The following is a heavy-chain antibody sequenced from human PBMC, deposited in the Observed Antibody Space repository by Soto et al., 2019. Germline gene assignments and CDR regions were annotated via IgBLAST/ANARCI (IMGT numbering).Heavy chain of an antibody. J-gene: IGHJ6*02. CDR1: GGTFSSYA. V-gene: IGHV1-69*06. CDR3: ARAYCSSTSCYRKYYYYYGMDL. D-gene: IGHD2-2*01. CDR2: IIPIFGTA. Sequence: QVQLVQSGAEVKKPGSSVKVSCKASGGTFSSYAISWVRQAPGQGLEWMGGIIPIFGTANYAQKFQGRVTITADKSTSTAYMELSSLRSEDTAVYYCARAYCSSTSCYRKYYYYYGMDLWGQGTTVTVSS.